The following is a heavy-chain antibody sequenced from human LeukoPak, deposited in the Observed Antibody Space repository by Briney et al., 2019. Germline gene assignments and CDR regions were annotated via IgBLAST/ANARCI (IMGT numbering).Heavy chain of an antibody. CDR2: IFPIFGTA. J-gene: IGHJ6*02. CDR1: GGTFSIYA. CDR3: AGGDILTGYYPRLNGMDV. Sequence: PVKLSCKASGGTFSIYAISWVRHAPGQGRECVGGIFPIFGTANYAQKFQGRVTITADESTSTAYLELSSQRSEDTAVYYCAGGDILTGYYPRLNGMDVWGQGTTVPVSS. D-gene: IGHD3-9*01. V-gene: IGHV1-69*13.